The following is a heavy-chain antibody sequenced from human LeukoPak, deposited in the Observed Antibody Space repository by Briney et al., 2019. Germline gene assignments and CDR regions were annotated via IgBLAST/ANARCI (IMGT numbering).Heavy chain of an antibody. D-gene: IGHD3-9*01. Sequence: SETLSLTCAVSGGSISSGGYSWSWIRQPPGKGLEWIGEINHSGSTNYNPSLKSRVTISVDTSRNQFSLKLSSVTAADTAVYYCARYYDILTGYYWLRRRYFDYWGQGTLVTVSS. V-gene: IGHV4-34*01. CDR1: GGSISSGGYS. CDR3: ARYYDILTGYYWLRRRYFDY. CDR2: INHSGST. J-gene: IGHJ4*02.